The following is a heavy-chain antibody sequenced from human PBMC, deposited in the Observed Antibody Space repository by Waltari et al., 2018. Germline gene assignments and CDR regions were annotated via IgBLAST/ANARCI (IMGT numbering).Heavy chain of an antibody. Sequence: QVQLVESGGGVVQPGRSLRLSCAASGFTFSSYGMHWVRQAPGKGLEWVAVIWYDGSNKYYADSVKGRFTISRDNSKNTLYLQMNSLRAEDTAVYYCAREGKQLVRLIDYYYGMDVWGQGTTVTVSS. V-gene: IGHV3-33*01. CDR3: AREGKQLVRLIDYYYGMDV. CDR2: IWYDGSNK. J-gene: IGHJ6*02. CDR1: GFTFSSYG. D-gene: IGHD6-6*01.